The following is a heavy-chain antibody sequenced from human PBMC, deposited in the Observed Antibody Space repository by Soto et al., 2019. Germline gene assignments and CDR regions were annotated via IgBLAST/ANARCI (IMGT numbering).Heavy chain of an antibody. Sequence: GGSLSFSCSTSGFTFEDYAVHWVRQSSRKGLEWVSFINADGSDRYYADSVKGRFTISRDNTKGSFYLQMDRLRLEDTAIYYCAKAKFYYDSSPFDSWGQGTLVTVSS. CDR3: AKAKFYYDSSPFDS. J-gene: IGHJ4*02. CDR1: GFTFEDYA. V-gene: IGHV3-43D*04. D-gene: IGHD3-22*01. CDR2: INADGSDR.